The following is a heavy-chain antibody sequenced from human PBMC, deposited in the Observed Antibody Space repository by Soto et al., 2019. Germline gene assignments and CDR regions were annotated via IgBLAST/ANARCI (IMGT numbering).Heavy chain of an antibody. CDR2: ISSDGTTT. D-gene: IGHD2-8*01. V-gene: IGHV3-74*01. J-gene: IGHJ4*02. CDR1: GFTFTKYW. CDR3: AIQDCTNDVCLEAAVTVGGALEY. Sequence: EVQLVESGGGLVQPGEALRLSCAASGFTFTKYWMHWVRLAPGKGPVWVSYISSDGTTTDYADSVKGRFTISRDNANNMVYLQMDSLRVEDTAVYYCAIQDCTNDVCLEAAVTVGGALEYWGQGAQVTVSS.